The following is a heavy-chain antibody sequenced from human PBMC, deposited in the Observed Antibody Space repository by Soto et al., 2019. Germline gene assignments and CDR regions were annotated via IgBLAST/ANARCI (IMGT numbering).Heavy chain of an antibody. D-gene: IGHD4-17*01. V-gene: IGHV3-30*18. Sequence: GGSLRLSCAASGFTFSSYGMHWVRQAPGKGLEWVAVISYDGSNKYYADSVKGRFTISRDNSKNTLYLQMNSLRAEDTAVYYCAKDNYGFFIYWYFDLWGRGTLVTVYS. CDR2: ISYDGSNK. J-gene: IGHJ2*01. CDR3: AKDNYGFFIYWYFDL. CDR1: GFTFSSYG.